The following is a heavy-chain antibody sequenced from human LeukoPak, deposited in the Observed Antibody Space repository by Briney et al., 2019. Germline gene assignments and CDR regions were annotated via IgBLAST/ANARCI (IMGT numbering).Heavy chain of an antibody. Sequence: GGSLRLSCAASGFTFNSYSMNWVRQAPGKWLEWVSYISFSSNTIYYADSVKGRFTISRDNDKNSLYLQMNNLRAEDTAMYYCARDPASYWGRGTLVTVSS. CDR1: GFTFNSYS. V-gene: IGHV3-48*01. J-gene: IGHJ4*02. CDR3: ARDPASY. CDR2: ISFSSNTI.